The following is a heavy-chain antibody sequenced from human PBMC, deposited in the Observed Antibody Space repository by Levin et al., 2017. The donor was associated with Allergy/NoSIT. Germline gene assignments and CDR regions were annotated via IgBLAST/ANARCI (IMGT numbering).Heavy chain of an antibody. Sequence: RSGGSLRLSCTVSGASISSYYWSWIRQPPGKGLEWIGYIYYSGSTNYNPSLKSRVTISVDTSKNQFSLKVTSVTAADTALYYCATLAYSGFDWRVDSWGQGTLVTVSS. J-gene: IGHJ5*01. V-gene: IGHV4-59*01. CDR3: ATLAYSGFDWRVDS. CDR1: GASISSYY. CDR2: IYYSGST. D-gene: IGHD5-12*01.